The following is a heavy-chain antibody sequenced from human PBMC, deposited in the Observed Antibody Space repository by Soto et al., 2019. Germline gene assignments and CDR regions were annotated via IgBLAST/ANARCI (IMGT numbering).Heavy chain of an antibody. CDR1: GGSFSGYY. CDR3: ARHIHNQGFEYYFDS. V-gene: IGHV4-34*01. D-gene: IGHD1-1*01. CDR2: INHSGST. J-gene: IGHJ4*02. Sequence: SETLSLTCAVYGGSFSGYYWSWIRQPPGKGLEWIGEINHSGSTNYNPSLKSRITISVDTSKNQFSLKLSSVTAADTAVYYCARHIHNQGFEYYFDSWGQGTLVTVSS.